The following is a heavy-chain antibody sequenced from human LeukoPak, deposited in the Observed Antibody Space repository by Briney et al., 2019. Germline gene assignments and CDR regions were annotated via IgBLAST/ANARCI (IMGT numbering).Heavy chain of an antibody. D-gene: IGHD5-24*01. CDR2: TSPAGNEI. Sequence: GRSLRLSCAASGFSFCSFALHWVRQAPGKGLEWVAATSPAGNEIYYADSVKGRFTISRDNSNNTLYLQMNSLRPEDTAVYYCARVEMPIIAVFDYWGQGTLVTVSS. CDR3: ARVEMPIIAVFDY. V-gene: IGHV3-30*01. CDR1: GFSFCSFA. J-gene: IGHJ4*02.